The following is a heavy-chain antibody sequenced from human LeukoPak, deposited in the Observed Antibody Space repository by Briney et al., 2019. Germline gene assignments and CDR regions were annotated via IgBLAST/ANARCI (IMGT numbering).Heavy chain of an antibody. CDR3: ARSADMTTVTPYFDY. Sequence: PSETLSLTCTVSGGSISSGGYYWSWIRQPPGKGLEWIGYIYHSGSTYYNPSLKSRVTISVDRSKNQFSLKLSSVTAADTAVYYCARSADMTTVTPYFDYWGQGTLVTVSS. CDR1: GGSISSGGYY. D-gene: IGHD4-11*01. CDR2: IYHSGST. V-gene: IGHV4-30-2*01. J-gene: IGHJ4*02.